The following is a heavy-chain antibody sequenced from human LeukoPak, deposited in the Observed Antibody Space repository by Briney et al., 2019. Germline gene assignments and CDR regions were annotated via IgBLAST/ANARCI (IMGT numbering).Heavy chain of an antibody. V-gene: IGHV1-69*06. CDR3: ASRTEILPSGAQGAFDI. CDR2: IIPIFGTA. D-gene: IGHD3-10*01. J-gene: IGHJ3*02. Sequence: ASVKVSCKASGGTFSSYAISWVRQAPGQGLEWMGRIIPIFGTANYAQKFRGRVTITADKSTSTAYMELSSLRSEDTAVYYCASRTEILPSGAQGAFDIWGQGTMVTVSS. CDR1: GGTFSSYA.